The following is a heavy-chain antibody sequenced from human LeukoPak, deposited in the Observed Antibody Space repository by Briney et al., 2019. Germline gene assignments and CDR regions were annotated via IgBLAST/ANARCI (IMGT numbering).Heavy chain of an antibody. D-gene: IGHD3-10*01. V-gene: IGHV3-7*03. CDR3: ARARMVRGYYFDS. J-gene: IGHJ4*02. CDR1: GFTFSSYW. CDR2: IKQDGSEK. Sequence: PGGSLRLSCAASGFTFSSYWMSWVRQAPGKGLEWVAVIKQDGSEKYYVDSVKGRFIISRDNARNSLSLRMNSLRVEDTALYYCARARMVRGYYFDSWGQGTLVTVSS.